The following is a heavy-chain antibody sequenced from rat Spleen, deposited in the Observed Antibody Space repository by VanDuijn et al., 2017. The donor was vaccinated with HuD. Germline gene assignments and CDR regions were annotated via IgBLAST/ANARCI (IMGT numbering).Heavy chain of an antibody. CDR1: GFSLTSYH. Sequence: QVQLKESGPGLVQPSETLSLTCTVSGFSLTSYHVSWVRQPPGKGLEWMGVIWGDGSTAYNSALKSRLSISRDTSKSQVFLKMRRLKTEDTASYCCARPPDGTYYYYVDYWSQGVMVTVSS. V-gene: IGHV2-32*01. CDR2: IWGDGST. J-gene: IGHJ2*01. CDR3: ARPPDGTYYYYVDY. D-gene: IGHD1-12*02.